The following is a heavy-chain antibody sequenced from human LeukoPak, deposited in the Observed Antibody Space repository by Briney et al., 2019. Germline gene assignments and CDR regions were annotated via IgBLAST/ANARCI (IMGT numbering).Heavy chain of an antibody. V-gene: IGHV3-13*01. CDR2: VGIAADT. CDR3: VRQKKSHGNFDY. Sequence: GGSLRLSCAASGNYWMHWVRQAPGKGLEWVSAVGIAADTFYPGSVKGRFTTSRENAKNSLYLQMNSLRVEDTAVYYCVRQKKSHGNFDYWGQGTLVTVSS. CDR1: GNYW. J-gene: IGHJ4*02. D-gene: IGHD1-26*01.